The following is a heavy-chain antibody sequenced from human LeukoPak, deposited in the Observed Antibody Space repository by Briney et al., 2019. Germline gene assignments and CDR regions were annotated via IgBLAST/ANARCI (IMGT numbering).Heavy chain of an antibody. J-gene: IGHJ3*02. CDR2: ISAYNGNT. D-gene: IGHD3-10*01. CDR3: ARGGSGSLVDDAFDI. V-gene: IGHV1-18*01. CDR1: GYTFTSYG. Sequence: ASVKVSCKASGYTFTSYGISWVRQAPGQGLEWMGWISAYNGNTNYAQKLQGRVTMTTDTATSTAYMEPRSLRSDDTAVYYCARGGSGSLVDDAFDIWGQGTMVTVSS.